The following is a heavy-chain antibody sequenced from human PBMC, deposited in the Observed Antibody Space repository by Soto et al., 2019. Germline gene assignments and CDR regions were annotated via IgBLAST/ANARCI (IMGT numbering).Heavy chain of an antibody. Sequence: EVQLLESGGGLVQPGGSLRLSCAASGFTFSSYAMNWVRQAPGKGLEWVSTISGSGDNTYYADSVKGRFTISRDNSKNTLYLQMNSLRAEDTALYYCTNVGGTSPPPIPVAYWGQGTQVTLSS. J-gene: IGHJ4*02. CDR2: ISGSGDNT. D-gene: IGHD2-2*02. CDR3: TNVGGTSPPPIPVAY. V-gene: IGHV3-23*01. CDR1: GFTFSSYA.